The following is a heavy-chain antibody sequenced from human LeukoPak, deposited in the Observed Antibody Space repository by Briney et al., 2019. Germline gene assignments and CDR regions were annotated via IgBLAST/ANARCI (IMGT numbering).Heavy chain of an antibody. CDR3: ARGIAAAGNYYFDY. D-gene: IGHD6-13*01. CDR2: IYTSGTN. V-gene: IGHV4-4*07. J-gene: IGHJ4*02. Sequence: SETLSLTGTVSGGSISSYYWSWIRQPAGKGLEWIGRIYTSGTNNYKPSLKSRVTMSVDTSKNQFSLKLSSVTAADTAVYYCARGIAAAGNYYFDYWGQGTLVTVSS. CDR1: GGSISSYY.